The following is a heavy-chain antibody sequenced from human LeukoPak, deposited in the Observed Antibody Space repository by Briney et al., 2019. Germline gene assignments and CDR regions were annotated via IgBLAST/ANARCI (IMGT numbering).Heavy chain of an antibody. CDR1: GFTFSSYW. CDR3: ARDRGYSPDY. J-gene: IGHJ4*02. Sequence: GGSLRLSCAASGFTFSSYWMHWVRQAPGKGLMWVSRIDSDGRSTSYADSVKGRFTISRDNAKNTVYLHMNSLRAEDTAVYYCARDRGYSPDYWGQGTLVTVSS. CDR2: IDSDGRST. D-gene: IGHD2-21*01. V-gene: IGHV3-74*01.